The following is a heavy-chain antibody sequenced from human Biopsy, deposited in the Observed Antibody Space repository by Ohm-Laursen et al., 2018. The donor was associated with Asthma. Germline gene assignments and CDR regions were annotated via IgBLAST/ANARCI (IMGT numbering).Heavy chain of an antibody. D-gene: IGHD4-17*01. CDR2: IYNDGRA. CDR1: GFTFSSY. V-gene: IGHV3-53*01. J-gene: IGHJ6*02. Sequence: SLRLSCSASGFTFSSYMSWVRQAPGKGLEWVSVIYNDGRAYYADSVKGRFTVSRDISKNTLFLQMNSLRAEDTAVYYCTRTTTVTTTYAMDVWGRGTTVTVSS. CDR3: TRTTTVTTTYAMDV.